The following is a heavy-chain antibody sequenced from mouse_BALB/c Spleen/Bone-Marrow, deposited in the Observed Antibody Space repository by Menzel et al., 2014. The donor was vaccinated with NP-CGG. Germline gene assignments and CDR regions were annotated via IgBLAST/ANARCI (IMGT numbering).Heavy chain of an antibody. CDR1: GYSFTGYF. J-gene: IGHJ3*01. Sequence: EVKLVESGPELVKPGASVKISCKASGYSFTGYFMNWVKQSHGKSLEWIGRINPYNGDTFYNQKFKGKATLTVGKSSSTAHMELLSLTSEDSAVYYCGSGPAWFAYWGQGTLVTVSA. CDR3: GSGPAWFAY. V-gene: IGHV1-37*01. CDR2: INPYNGDT.